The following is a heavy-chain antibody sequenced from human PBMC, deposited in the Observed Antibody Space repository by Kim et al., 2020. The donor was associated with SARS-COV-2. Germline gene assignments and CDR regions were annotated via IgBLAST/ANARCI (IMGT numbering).Heavy chain of an antibody. CDR3: ASSITMVRSNHGMDV. D-gene: IGHD3-10*01. V-gene: IGHV1-69*04. Sequence: SVKVSCKASGGTFSSYAISWVRQAPGQGLEWMGRIIPILGIANYAQKFQGRVTITADKSTSTAYMELSSLRSEDTAVYYCASSITMVRSNHGMDVWGQGTTVTVSS. CDR2: IIPILGIA. CDR1: GGTFSSYA. J-gene: IGHJ6*02.